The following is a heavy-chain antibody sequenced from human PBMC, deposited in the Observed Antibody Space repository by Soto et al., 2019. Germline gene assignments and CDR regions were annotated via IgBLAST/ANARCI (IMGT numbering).Heavy chain of an antibody. CDR3: ARDQYYYDSSMSENAFDI. D-gene: IGHD3-22*01. Sequence: SVKVSCRASGGTFSSYAISWVRQAPGQGLEWMGGIIPIFGTANYAQKFQGRVTITADESTSTAYMELSSLRSEDTAVYYCARDQYYYDSSMSENAFDIWGQGTMVTVSS. V-gene: IGHV1-69*13. J-gene: IGHJ3*02. CDR1: GGTFSSYA. CDR2: IIPIFGTA.